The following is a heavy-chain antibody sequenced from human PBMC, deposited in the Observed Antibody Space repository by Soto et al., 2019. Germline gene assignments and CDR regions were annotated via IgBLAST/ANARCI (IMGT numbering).Heavy chain of an antibody. CDR2: ISSSSYI. V-gene: IGHV3-21*01. CDR1: GFTFSSYS. Sequence: EVQLVESGGGLVKPGGSLRLSCAASGFTFSSYSMNWVRQAPGKGLEWVSSISSSSYIYYADSVKGRFTISRDNAKNSLYLQMNSLRAEDTAVYYCARDQRGYSYGYTFYYYYGMDVWGQGTTVTVSS. CDR3: ARDQRGYSYGYTFYYYYGMDV. D-gene: IGHD5-18*01. J-gene: IGHJ6*02.